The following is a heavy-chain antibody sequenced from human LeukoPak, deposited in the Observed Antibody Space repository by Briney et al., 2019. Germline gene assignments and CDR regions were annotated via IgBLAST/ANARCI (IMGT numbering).Heavy chain of an antibody. CDR2: ISGSGGST. D-gene: IGHD6-19*01. CDR1: GFTFSSYA. CDR3: AKEGGSGWYTDAFDI. Sequence: PGGSLRLSCAAPGFTFSSYAMSWVRQAPGKGLEWVSGISGSGGSTYYADSVKGRFIISRDNSKNTLYLQMNSLRAEDTAVYYCAKEGGSGWYTDAFDIWGQGTMVTVSS. V-gene: IGHV3-23*01. J-gene: IGHJ3*02.